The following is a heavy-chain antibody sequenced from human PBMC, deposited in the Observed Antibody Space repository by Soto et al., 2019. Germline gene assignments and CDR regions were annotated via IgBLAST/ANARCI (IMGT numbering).Heavy chain of an antibody. D-gene: IGHD3-10*01. V-gene: IGHV1-69*13. CDR1: GGTFSSYA. CDR2: IIPIFGTA. J-gene: IGHJ5*02. CDR3: ARDLGSVTMVRGVTPFNWFDP. Sequence: GASVKVSCKASGGTFSSYAISWVRQAPGQGLEWMGGIIPIFGTANYAQKFQGRVTITADESTSTAYMELSSLRSEDTAVYYCARDLGSVTMVRGVTPFNWFDPWGQGTLVTVSS.